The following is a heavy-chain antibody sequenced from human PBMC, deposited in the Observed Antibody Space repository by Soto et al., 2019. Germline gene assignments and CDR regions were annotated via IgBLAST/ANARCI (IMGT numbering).Heavy chain of an antibody. D-gene: IGHD3-3*01. CDR1: GFTFSSYA. J-gene: IGHJ4*02. V-gene: IGHV3-23*01. CDR3: AKAANYDFWSGYPYYFDC. CDR2: ISGSGGST. Sequence: EVQLLESGGGLVQPGGSLRLSCAASGFTFSSYAMNWVRQAPGKRLEWVSAISGSGGSTYYTDSVKGRFTISRDTSRNTLYLQMNSLRAEDTAVYYCAKAANYDFWSGYPYYFDCWGQGTLVTVSS.